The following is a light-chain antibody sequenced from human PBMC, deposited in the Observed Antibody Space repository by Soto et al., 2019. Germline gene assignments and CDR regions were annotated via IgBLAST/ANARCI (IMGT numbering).Light chain of an antibody. V-gene: IGKV3D-20*01. Sequence: EIVLTQSPATLSLSPGEGATLSCGASQSVSSSYLAWYQQKPGLAPRLLIYDASSRATGIPDRFSGSGSGTDFTLTISRLEPEDFAVYYCQQYGSSPRLTFGGGTKVDIK. J-gene: IGKJ4*01. CDR3: QQYGSSPRLT. CDR2: DAS. CDR1: QSVSSSY.